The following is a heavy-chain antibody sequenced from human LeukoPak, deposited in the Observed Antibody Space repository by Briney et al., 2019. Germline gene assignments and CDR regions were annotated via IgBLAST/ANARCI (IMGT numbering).Heavy chain of an antibody. J-gene: IGHJ6*03. CDR3: ARDTARITISGVAKYMDV. V-gene: IGHV1-2*02. Sequence: ASVKVSCKASGYTFIDYYMHWVRQAPGQGLEWMGWINPNSGGTKYAQKFQGRVTMTRDTSISTAYMELSRLRSDDTAVYYCARDTARITISGVAKYMDVWGKGTTVTVSS. CDR1: GYTFIDYY. D-gene: IGHD3-3*01. CDR2: INPNSGGT.